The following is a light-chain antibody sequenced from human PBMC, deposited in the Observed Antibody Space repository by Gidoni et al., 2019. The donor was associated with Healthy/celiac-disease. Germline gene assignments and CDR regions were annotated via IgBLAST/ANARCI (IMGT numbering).Light chain of an antibody. Sequence: DIKMTKSPSSLSSSVGERVTITCRASQSISSYLNWYQQKTGKAPRLLIYAASSLQSWVPSRVSCSGSWTDFTLTISSLQPEDFATYYCQQSYSTPLWTFGQGTKLEIK. CDR2: AAS. J-gene: IGKJ2*01. CDR1: QSISSY. CDR3: QQSYSTPLWT. V-gene: IGKV1-39*01.